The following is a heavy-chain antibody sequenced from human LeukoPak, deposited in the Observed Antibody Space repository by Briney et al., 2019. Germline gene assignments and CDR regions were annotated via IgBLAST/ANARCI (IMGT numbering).Heavy chain of an antibody. D-gene: IGHD2-2*01. CDR1: GFTFTNYW. J-gene: IGHJ4*02. CDR2: ISSSRFM. V-gene: IGHV3-69-1*01. Sequence: GGSLRLSCAASGFTFTNYWMNWVRQAPGKGLEWVSSISSSRFMYYADSVRGGFTISRDNARNSLYLQMNSLRAEDTCVYYCGRGVRGTACSSTSCYDPFDYWGQGNLVTVSS. CDR3: GRGVRGTACSSTSCYDPFDY.